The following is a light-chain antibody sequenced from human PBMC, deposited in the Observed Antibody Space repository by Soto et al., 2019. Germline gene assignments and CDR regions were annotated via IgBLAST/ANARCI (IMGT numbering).Light chain of an antibody. J-gene: IGKJ1*01. V-gene: IGKV1-5*01. CDR1: QSINSW. CDR3: QQYTSYSWT. Sequence: DIQMTQSPSPLSASVGDRVTITCRASQSINSWLAWYQQKPGKAPQILIYDASTLKSGVPSRFSASRSGTEFTLIISSLQPDDVPTYYCQQYTSYSWTLGQGTKVDIK. CDR2: DAS.